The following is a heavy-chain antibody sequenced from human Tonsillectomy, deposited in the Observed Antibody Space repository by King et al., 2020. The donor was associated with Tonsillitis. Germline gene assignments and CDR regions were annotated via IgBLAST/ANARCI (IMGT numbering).Heavy chain of an antibody. D-gene: IGHD1-26*01. Sequence: QLVQSGAEVKKPGASVKGSCKASGYTFTSYYMHWVRQAPGQGLEWMGIINPSGGSTSYAQKFQGRVTMTRDTSTSTVYMELSSLRSEDTAVYYCARDPQKVGATDGGGFDYGGQGTWVTFSS. J-gene: IGHJ4*02. CDR1: GYTFTSYY. V-gene: IGHV1-46*01. CDR2: INPSGGST. CDR3: ARDPQKVGATDGGGFDY.